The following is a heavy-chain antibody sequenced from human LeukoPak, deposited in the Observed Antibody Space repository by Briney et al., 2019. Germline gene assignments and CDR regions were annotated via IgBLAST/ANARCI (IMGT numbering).Heavy chain of an antibody. CDR3: AKAAGGKTFGEIIVSTHRPNIDY. CDR1: GFTFSSHG. V-gene: IGHV3-30*02. Sequence: GGSLRLSCAASGFTFSSHGMHWVRQAPGKGLEWVAFIRYDGSNKYYVDSVKGRFTISRDNSKNTLYLQMNNLRAEDTAVYYCAKAAGGKTFGEIIVSTHRPNIDYWGQGTLVTVSS. J-gene: IGHJ4*02. CDR2: IRYDGSNK. D-gene: IGHD3-16*02.